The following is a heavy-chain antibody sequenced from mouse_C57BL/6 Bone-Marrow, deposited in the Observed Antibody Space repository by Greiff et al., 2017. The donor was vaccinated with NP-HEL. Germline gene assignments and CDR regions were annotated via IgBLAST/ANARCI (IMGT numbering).Heavy chain of an antibody. CDR1: GFTFSDYY. D-gene: IGHD1-1*01. Sequence: EVQLVESGGGLVQPGGSLKLSCAASGFTFSDYYMYWVRQTPEKRLEWVAYISNGGGSTYYPDTVKGRFTISRDNAKNTLYLQMSRLKSEDTAMYYCARPIITTVVSYWYFDVWGTGTTVTVSS. CDR3: ARPIITTVVSYWYFDV. J-gene: IGHJ1*03. CDR2: ISNGGGST. V-gene: IGHV5-12*01.